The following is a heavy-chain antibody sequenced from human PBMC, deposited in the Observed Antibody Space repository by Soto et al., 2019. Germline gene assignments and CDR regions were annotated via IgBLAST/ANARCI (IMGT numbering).Heavy chain of an antibody. CDR2: ISGSGGST. CDR1: GFTLSGYY. Sequence: GGSLRLSCAGSGFTLSGYYMSWIRQAPGKGLEWVSAISGSGGSTYYADSVKGRFTISRDNSKNTLYLQMNSLRAEDTAVYYCAKYYGSSGYYYLTIDYWGQGTLVTVSS. V-gene: IGHV3-23*01. J-gene: IGHJ4*02. D-gene: IGHD3-22*01. CDR3: AKYYGSSGYYYLTIDY.